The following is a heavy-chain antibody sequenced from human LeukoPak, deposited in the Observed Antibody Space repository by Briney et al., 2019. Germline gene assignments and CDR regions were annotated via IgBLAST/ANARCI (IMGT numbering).Heavy chain of an antibody. CDR1: GGSISGSSYF. Sequence: NTSETLSLTCAVSGGSISGSSYFWGWIRQPPGKGLEWIGSIYYSGNTYYNPSLKSRVTISVDTSKNQFSLKLSSVTAADTAAYYCARLKEGIDYWGQGTLVTVSS. J-gene: IGHJ4*02. D-gene: IGHD3-10*01. V-gene: IGHV4-39*01. CDR2: IYYSGNT. CDR3: ARLKEGIDY.